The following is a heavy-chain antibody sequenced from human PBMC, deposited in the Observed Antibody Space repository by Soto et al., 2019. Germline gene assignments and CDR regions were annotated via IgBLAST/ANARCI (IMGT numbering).Heavy chain of an antibody. D-gene: IGHD3-3*01. CDR3: ARALYYDFWSGYPPPYYYYYGMDV. J-gene: IGHJ6*02. CDR1: GGTFSSYA. Sequence: SVKVSGKASGGTFSSYAISWVRQAPGQGLEWMGGIIPIFGTANYAQKFQGRVTITADESTSTAYMELSSLRSEDTAVYYCARALYYDFWSGYPPPYYYYYGMDVWGQGTKVTVSS. CDR2: IIPIFGTA. V-gene: IGHV1-69*13.